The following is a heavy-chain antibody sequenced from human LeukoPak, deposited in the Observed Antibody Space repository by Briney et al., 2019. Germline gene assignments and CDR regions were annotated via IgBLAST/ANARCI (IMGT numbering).Heavy chain of an antibody. V-gene: IGHV4-39*01. D-gene: IGHD2-2*01. CDR1: GGSISSSSYY. CDR2: IYYSGST. Sequence: PSETLSLTCTVSGGSISSSSYYWDWIRQPPGKGLEWIGSIYYSGSTYYNPSLKSRVTISVDTSKNQFSLKLSSVTAADTAVYYCARHRGYCSSTSCQSYYYMDVWGKGTTVTVSS. J-gene: IGHJ6*03. CDR3: ARHRGYCSSTSCQSYYYMDV.